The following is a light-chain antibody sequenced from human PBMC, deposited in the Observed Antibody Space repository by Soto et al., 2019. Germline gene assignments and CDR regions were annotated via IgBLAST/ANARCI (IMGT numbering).Light chain of an antibody. CDR3: QPYNNWPPWT. CDR1: QSVSSN. V-gene: IGKV3-15*01. J-gene: IGKJ1*01. CDR2: GAS. Sequence: EIVMAQSPATLSVSPWERASLSCMASQSVSSNLAWYQQKPGQAPRLLIYGASTRATGIPARFSGSGSGTEFTLTISSLQSEDFAVYYCQPYNNWPPWTFGQGTKVDIK.